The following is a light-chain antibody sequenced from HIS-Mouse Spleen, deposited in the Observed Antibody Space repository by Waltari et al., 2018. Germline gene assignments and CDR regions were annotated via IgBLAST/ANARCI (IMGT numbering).Light chain of an antibody. Sequence: SYELTQPPSVSVSPGQTASIPCSGDQLGDKYACWYQQKPGQSPVLVIYQDSKRPAGIPERLSGSNSGNTATLTISGTQAMDEADYYCQAWDSSTVVFGGGTKLTVL. J-gene: IGLJ2*01. V-gene: IGLV3-1*01. CDR1: QLGDKY. CDR2: QDS. CDR3: QAWDSSTVV.